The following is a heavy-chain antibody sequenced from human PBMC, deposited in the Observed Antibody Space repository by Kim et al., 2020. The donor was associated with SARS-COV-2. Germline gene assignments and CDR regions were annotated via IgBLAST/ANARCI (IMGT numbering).Heavy chain of an antibody. D-gene: IGHD4-17*01. CDR2: I. Sequence: IYYADSVKGRFTISRDNAKNSLYLQMNSLRAEDTAMYYCARDDYGGNADYWGQGTLVTVSS. V-gene: IGHV3-21*01. J-gene: IGHJ4*02. CDR3: ARDDYGGNADY.